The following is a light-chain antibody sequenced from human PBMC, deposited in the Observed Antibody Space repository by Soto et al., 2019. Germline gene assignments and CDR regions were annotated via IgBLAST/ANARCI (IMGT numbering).Light chain of an antibody. CDR3: QQYGSSPPYT. J-gene: IGKJ2*01. Sequence: EVVLTQSPGTLSLSPGERATLSCRASQTVSNNYLAWYQHKPGQSPNLLIFGSSDRATGIPDWFSGSVSGKDFPLTISRLEPEDFAVYYCQQYGSSPPYTFGQGTKLEIK. V-gene: IGKV3-20*01. CDR1: QTVSNNY. CDR2: GSS.